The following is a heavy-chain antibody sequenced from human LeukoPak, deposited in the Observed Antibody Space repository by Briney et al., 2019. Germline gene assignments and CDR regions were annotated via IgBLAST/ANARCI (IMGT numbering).Heavy chain of an antibody. J-gene: IGHJ6*03. D-gene: IGHD2/OR15-2a*01. Sequence: GGSLTLSCSSSRFTFDDYGMMWLRQGPGKGLVWGSSFNWKCCNTVYAKSVNGRLSISKNNAKNFLFMQMNSLSAEDKDFYFWARERPYFRGGECYEDAYFFYMDVWGKGTTVTVSS. CDR1: RFTFDDYG. CDR2: FNWKCCNT. V-gene: IGHV3-20*04. CDR3: ARERPYFRGGECYEDAYFFYMDV.